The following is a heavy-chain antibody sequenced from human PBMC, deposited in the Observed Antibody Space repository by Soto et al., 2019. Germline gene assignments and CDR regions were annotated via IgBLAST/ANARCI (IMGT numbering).Heavy chain of an antibody. J-gene: IGHJ2*01. CDR3: ARADGNLIYWYFDL. V-gene: IGHV4-59*01. D-gene: IGHD1-1*01. CDR1: GGSISYDY. Sequence: QVQLQESGPGLVKPSETLSLTCTVSGGSISYDYWSWIRQPPGKGLEWIGYIYYSGSNYNPSLKSRVTISVDTSKNQFSLKLSSVTAADTAVYYCARADGNLIYWYFDLWGRGTLVTVSS. CDR2: IYYSGS.